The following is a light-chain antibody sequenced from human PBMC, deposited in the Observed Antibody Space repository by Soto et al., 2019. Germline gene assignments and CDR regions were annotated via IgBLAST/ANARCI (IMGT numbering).Light chain of an antibody. CDR3: QQYGTLPPRYT. Sequence: LVFTQSPGTLSLSPGERATLSCRASQRMSSNYLAWYQQKPGQAHRLLIYGTSNRATGIPDRFSGSGSGTDFTLTISRLEPEDCAVYYCQQYGTLPPRYTFGQGTKVDIK. V-gene: IGKV3-20*01. CDR1: QRMSSNY. CDR2: GTS. J-gene: IGKJ2*01.